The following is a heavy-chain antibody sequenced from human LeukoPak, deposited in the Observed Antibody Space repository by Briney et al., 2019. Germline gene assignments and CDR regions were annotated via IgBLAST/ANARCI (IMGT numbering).Heavy chain of an antibody. D-gene: IGHD2-8*01. CDR3: ARVNLLGYCTNDVCPGGGLPFDY. V-gene: IGHV4-34*01. Sequence: PSETLSLTCAVYGGSFSGYHWSWIRQSPGKGLEWIGEINHSGSTNYNPSLKSRITISADTSKNQFSLKLNSVTAADTAIYYCARVNLLGYCTNDVCPGGGLPFDYWGQGTLVTVSS. J-gene: IGHJ4*02. CDR1: GGSFSGYH. CDR2: INHSGST.